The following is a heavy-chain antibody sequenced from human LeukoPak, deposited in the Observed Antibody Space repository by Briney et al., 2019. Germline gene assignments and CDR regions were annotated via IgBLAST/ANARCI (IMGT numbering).Heavy chain of an antibody. J-gene: IGHJ4*02. CDR2: IKQDGSEK. Sequence: GSLRLSCTASGFTFISYWMSWVRQAPGKGLEWVANIKQDGSEKYYVESVKGRFTISRDNAKNSLYLQMNSLRAEDTAVYYCAADGGPLFDYWGQGTLVTVSS. CDR3: AADGGPLFDY. V-gene: IGHV3-7*02. CDR1: GFTFISYW. D-gene: IGHD3-16*01.